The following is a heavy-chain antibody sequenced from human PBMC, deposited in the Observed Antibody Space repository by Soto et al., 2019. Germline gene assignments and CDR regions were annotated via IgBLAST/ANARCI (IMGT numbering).Heavy chain of an antibody. V-gene: IGHV4-31*03. Sequence: SETLSLTCTVSGGSISSGGYYWSWIRQHPGKGLEWIGYIYYSGSTYYNPSLKSRVTISVDTSKNQFSLKLSSVTAADTAVYYCATYCSGGSCYLDYWGQGTLVTVSS. CDR1: GGSISSGGYY. D-gene: IGHD2-15*01. CDR3: ATYCSGGSCYLDY. J-gene: IGHJ4*02. CDR2: IYYSGST.